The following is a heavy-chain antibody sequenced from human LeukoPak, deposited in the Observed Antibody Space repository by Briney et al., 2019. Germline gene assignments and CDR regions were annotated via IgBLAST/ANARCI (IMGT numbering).Heavy chain of an antibody. J-gene: IGHJ6*02. CDR2: IYYSGST. CDR1: GGSISSGGYY. CDR3: ARDRITMVRARSFYGMDV. D-gene: IGHD3-10*01. V-gene: IGHV4-31*03. Sequence: SETLSLTCTVSGGSISSGGYYWSWIRQHPGKGLEWIGNIYYSGSTYYYPSLKSRVTISVDTSKNQFYLQLSSVTAADTAVYYCARDRITMVRARSFYGMDVWGQGTTVTVSS.